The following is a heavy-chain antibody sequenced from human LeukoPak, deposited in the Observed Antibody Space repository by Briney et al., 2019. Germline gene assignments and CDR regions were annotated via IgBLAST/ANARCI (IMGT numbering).Heavy chain of an antibody. V-gene: IGHV4-34*01. CDR1: GGSISSYY. D-gene: IGHD3/OR15-3a*01. J-gene: IGHJ4*02. CDR3: XXXRXRCSYPGGLAY. CDR2: INHSGST. Sequence: SETLSLTCTVSGGSISSYYWSWIRQPPGKGLEWIGEINHSGSTNYNPSLKSRVTISVDTSKNQFSLKLSSVTAADTAVYYCXXXRXRCSYPGGLAYWGQGTLVTVSS.